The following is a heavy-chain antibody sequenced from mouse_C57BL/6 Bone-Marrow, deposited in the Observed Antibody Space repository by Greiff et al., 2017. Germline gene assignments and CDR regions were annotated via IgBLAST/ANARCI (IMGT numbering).Heavy chain of an antibody. CDR2: INPSSGYT. V-gene: IGHV1-4*01. Sequence: VQLQQSGAELARPGASVKMSCKASGYTFTSYTMHWVKQRPGQGLEWIGYINPSSGYTKYNQKFKDKATLTADKSSSTAYMQLSSLTSEDSAVYYGARYYGSSYWYFDVWGTGTTVTVSA. CDR1: GYTFTSYT. J-gene: IGHJ1*03. CDR3: ARYYGSSYWYFDV. D-gene: IGHD1-1*01.